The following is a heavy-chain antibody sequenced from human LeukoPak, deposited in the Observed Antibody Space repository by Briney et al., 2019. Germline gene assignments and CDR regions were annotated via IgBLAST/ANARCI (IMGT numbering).Heavy chain of an antibody. CDR3: ARVGDGYNLGYFDY. J-gene: IGHJ4*02. CDR2: ISYDGSNK. V-gene: IGHV3-30-3*01. Sequence: PGGSLRLSCAASGFTFSSYAMHWVRQAPGKGLEWVAVISYDGSNKYYADSVKGRFTISRDNSKNTLYLQMNSLRAEDTAVYYCARVGDGYNLGYFDYWGQGTLVTIYS. D-gene: IGHD5-24*01. CDR1: GFTFSSYA.